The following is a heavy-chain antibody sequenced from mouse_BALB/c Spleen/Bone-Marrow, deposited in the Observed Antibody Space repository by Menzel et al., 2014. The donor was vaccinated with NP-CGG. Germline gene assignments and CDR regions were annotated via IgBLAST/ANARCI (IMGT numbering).Heavy chain of an antibody. Sequence: LVKTGASVKISCKASGYSFTGYYMHWVKQSHGKSLEWIGYISCYNGATSYNQNFKGKATFTVDTSSSTAYMQFNSLTSEDSAVYYCVRRENPIVSYAMDYWGQGTSFTVAS. CDR2: ISCYNGAT. CDR1: GYSFTGYY. CDR3: VRRENPIVSYAMDY. V-gene: IGHV1S34*01. J-gene: IGHJ4*01.